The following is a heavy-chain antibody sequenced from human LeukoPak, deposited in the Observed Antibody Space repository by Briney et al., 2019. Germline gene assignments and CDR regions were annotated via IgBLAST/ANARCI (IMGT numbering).Heavy chain of an antibody. V-gene: IGHV3-23*01. CDR3: AKRVPYSSSSVYFDY. CDR1: GFTFSSYG. CDR2: ISDSGSDT. Sequence: GGSLSLSCAVSGFTFSSYGMSWVRQAPGKGPEWVSAISDSGSDTYYADSVKGRFTISKDNSKNTLYLRMNSLRADDTAVYYCAKRVPYSSSSVYFDYWGQGTLVTVSS. J-gene: IGHJ4*02. D-gene: IGHD6-6*01.